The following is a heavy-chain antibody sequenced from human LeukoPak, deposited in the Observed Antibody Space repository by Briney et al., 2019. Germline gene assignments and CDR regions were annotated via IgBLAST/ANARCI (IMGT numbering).Heavy chain of an antibody. CDR2: ISGGDEST. CDR1: GFTFSSYA. D-gene: IGHD5-12*01. CDR3: ARRKYSGYDSFSYGMDV. Sequence: GGSLRLSCAASGFTFSSYAMNWLRQAPGQGLEWVSAISGGDESTYFADSVKGRFTISRDNSKNTLYLQMNSLRAEDTAVYYCARRKYSGYDSFSYGMDVWGQGTTVTVSS. J-gene: IGHJ6*02. V-gene: IGHV3-23*01.